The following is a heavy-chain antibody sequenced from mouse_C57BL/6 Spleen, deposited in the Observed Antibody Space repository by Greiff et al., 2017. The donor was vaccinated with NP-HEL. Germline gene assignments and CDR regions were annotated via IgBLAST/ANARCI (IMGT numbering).Heavy chain of an antibody. Sequence: EVKVEESGPGLVKPSQSLSLTCSVTGYSITSGYYWNWIRQFPGNKLEWMGYISYDGSNNYNPSLKNRISITRDTSKNQFFLKLNSVTTEDTATYYCARDYYPNFDYWGQGTTLTVSS. D-gene: IGHD1-1*01. CDR3: ARDYYPNFDY. J-gene: IGHJ2*01. CDR2: ISYDGSN. CDR1: GYSITSGYY. V-gene: IGHV3-6*01.